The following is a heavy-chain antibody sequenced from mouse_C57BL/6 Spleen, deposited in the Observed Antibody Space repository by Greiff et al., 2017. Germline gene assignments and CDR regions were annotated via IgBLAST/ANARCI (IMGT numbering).Heavy chain of an antibody. CDR2: IYPGDGDT. V-gene: IGHV1-82*01. J-gene: IGHJ3*01. CDR3: APIYYDYALFAY. CDR1: GYAFSSSW. D-gene: IGHD2-4*01. Sequence: QVQLQQSGPELVKPGASVKISCKASGYAFSSSWMNWVKQRPGKGLEWIGRIYPGDGDTNYNGKFKGKATLTADKSSSTAYMQLSSLTSEDSAVYFCAPIYYDYALFAYWGQGTLVTVSA.